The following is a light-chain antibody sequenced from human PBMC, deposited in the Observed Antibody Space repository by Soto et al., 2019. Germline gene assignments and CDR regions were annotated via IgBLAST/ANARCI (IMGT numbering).Light chain of an antibody. CDR3: SSVAASSTLVV. CDR1: SSDVGSFNL. V-gene: IGLV2-23*02. J-gene: IGLJ2*01. Sequence: QSVLTQPASVSGSPGQSITISCTGSSSDVGSFNLVSWYQQHPGKAPKLVIYEVNKRPSGVSNGFSGSKSGNTASLTISGLQAEDEADYYCSSVAASSTLVVFGGGTKLTVL. CDR2: EVN.